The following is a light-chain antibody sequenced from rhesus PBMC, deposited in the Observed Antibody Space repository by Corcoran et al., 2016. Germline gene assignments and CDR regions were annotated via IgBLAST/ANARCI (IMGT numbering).Light chain of an antibody. CDR2: EAS. CDR3: QHYYSTPFT. V-gene: IGKV1-25*01. Sequence: DIQMTQSPSSLSASVGDRVTITCRASQGITNDLAWYQQKPGETPNLLIYEASSLQSGLPSRFSGSGSGTDFTLTISSLQPEDFATYYCQHYYSTPFTFGPGTKLDIK. J-gene: IGKJ3*01. CDR1: QGITND.